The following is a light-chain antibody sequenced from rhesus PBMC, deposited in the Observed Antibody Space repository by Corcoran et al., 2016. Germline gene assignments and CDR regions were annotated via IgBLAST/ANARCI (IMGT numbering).Light chain of an antibody. CDR2: GAS. J-gene: IGKJ3*01. CDR1: QSLSTF. V-gene: IGKV3-53*01. Sequence: QVILTQSPATLSLSPGERATLSCRASQSLSTFLAWYQQKPGQAPRLLIYGASTRANGIPDRFSGRGVGTGFTLTISSLEPEEFAGYYCQKYNNSPFTFGPGTKLDIK. CDR3: QKYNNSPFT.